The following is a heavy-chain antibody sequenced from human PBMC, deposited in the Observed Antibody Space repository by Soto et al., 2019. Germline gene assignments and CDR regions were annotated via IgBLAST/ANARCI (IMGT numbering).Heavy chain of an antibody. CDR2: IYPGDSDT. CDR1: GYSFTSYW. V-gene: IGHV5-51*01. Sequence: PXESLTISGKGSGYSFTSYWIGLVRQMPGKGLEWMGIIYPGDSDTRYSPSFQGQVTISADKSISTAYLQWSSLEASDTAMYYCAREYYYDSSGYYDWYFDLWGRGTLVTVSS. D-gene: IGHD3-22*01. J-gene: IGHJ2*01. CDR3: AREYYYDSSGYYDWYFDL.